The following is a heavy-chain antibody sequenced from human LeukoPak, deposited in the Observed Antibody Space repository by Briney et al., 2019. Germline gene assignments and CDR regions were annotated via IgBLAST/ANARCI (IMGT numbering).Heavy chain of an antibody. CDR3: AKVYYYGSGSYYNDAFDI. D-gene: IGHD3-10*01. V-gene: IGHV3-23*01. CDR1: GFTFSSYA. Sequence: PGGSLRLSCAASGFTFSSYAMSWVRQAPGKGLEWVSAISGSGGSTYYADSVKGRFTISRDNSNNTLYLQMNSLRAEDTAVYYCAKVYYYGSGSYYNDAFDIWGQGTMVTVSS. J-gene: IGHJ3*02. CDR2: ISGSGGST.